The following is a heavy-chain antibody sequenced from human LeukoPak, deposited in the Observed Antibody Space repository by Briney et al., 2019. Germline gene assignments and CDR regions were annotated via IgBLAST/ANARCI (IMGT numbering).Heavy chain of an antibody. V-gene: IGHV3-48*01. CDR2: ISTSSSII. CDR1: GFTFSSYS. CDR3: IKDMGYCSGGSCYRWFDS. Sequence: GSLRLSCAASGFTFSSYSMSWVRQAPGKGLEWVSYISTSSSIIYYADSVKGRFTISRDDAKNSVSLQMNSLRAEDTAVYYCIKDMGYCSGGSCYRWFDSWGQGTLVTVSS. D-gene: IGHD2-15*01. J-gene: IGHJ5*01.